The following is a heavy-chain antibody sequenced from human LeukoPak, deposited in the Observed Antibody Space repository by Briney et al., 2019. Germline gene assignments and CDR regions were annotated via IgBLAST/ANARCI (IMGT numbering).Heavy chain of an antibody. CDR1: GGCISSYY. D-gene: IGHD5-12*01. V-gene: IGHV4-59*01. J-gene: IGHJ4*02. Sequence: SETPSLTCTVSGGCISSYYWSWIRQPPGTGLEWIGYIYYSGSTNYNPSLKSRVTISVDTSKNQFSLKLSSVTAADTAVYYCAGPYSGYALHWGQGTLVTVSS. CDR2: IYYSGST. CDR3: AGPYSGYALH.